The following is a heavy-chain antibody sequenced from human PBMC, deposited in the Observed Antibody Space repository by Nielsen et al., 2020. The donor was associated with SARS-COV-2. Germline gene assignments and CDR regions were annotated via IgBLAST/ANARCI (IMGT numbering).Heavy chain of an antibody. D-gene: IGHD3-3*01. J-gene: IGHJ6*03. Sequence: ASVKVSCKASGYTFTSYYMHWVRQAPGQGLEWMGIINPSGGSTSYAQKFQGRVTMTRDTSTSTAYMELSSLRSEDTAVYYCARTYYDFWSGYFYYYYMDVWGKGTTVTVSS. CDR2: INPSGGST. CDR1: GYTFTSYY. CDR3: ARTYYDFWSGYFYYYYMDV. V-gene: IGHV1-46*01.